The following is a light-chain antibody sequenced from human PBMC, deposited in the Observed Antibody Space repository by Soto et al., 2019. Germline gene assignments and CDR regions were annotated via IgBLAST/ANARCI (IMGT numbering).Light chain of an antibody. CDR1: QSVSSNY. Sequence: EIVLTQSPGTLSLSPGERATLSCRASQSVSSNYLAWYQQKPGQTPRLLIYGASNRATGIPDRFSGSGSGTDFTLTISRLEPDDFAVYYCQHNGRTFGQGTKVEIK. V-gene: IGKV3-20*01. CDR3: QHNGRT. CDR2: GAS. J-gene: IGKJ1*01.